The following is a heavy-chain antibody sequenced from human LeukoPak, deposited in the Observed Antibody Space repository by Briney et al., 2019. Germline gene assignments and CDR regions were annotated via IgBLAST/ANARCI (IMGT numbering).Heavy chain of an antibody. CDR3: TRHDYGDRNGFDY. Sequence: GESLNTHLQCPGYSFTSYLISWVRQMPGKGPGLMGRIDPSDTYTNDSTTFQGNVTISADKSISTAYLPWSSLKASDTAKYYCTRHDYGDRNGFDYWGQGTLVTVSS. D-gene: IGHD4-17*01. CDR1: GYSFTSYL. V-gene: IGHV5-10-1*01. CDR2: IDPSDTYT. J-gene: IGHJ4*02.